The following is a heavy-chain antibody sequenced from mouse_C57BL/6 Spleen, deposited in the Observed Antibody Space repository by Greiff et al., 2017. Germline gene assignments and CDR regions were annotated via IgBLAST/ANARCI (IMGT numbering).Heavy chain of an antibody. J-gene: IGHJ3*01. D-gene: IGHD3-3*01. CDR1: GYTFTSYW. CDR2: IDPSDSYT. CDR3: ARGGQGSWFAY. Sequence: QVQLQQPGAELVRPGTSVKLSCKASGYTFTSYWMHWVKQRPGQGLEWIGVIDPSDSYTNYNQKFKGKATLTVDTSSSTAYMQLSSLTSEDSAVYYCARGGQGSWFAYWGQGTLVTVSA. V-gene: IGHV1-59*01.